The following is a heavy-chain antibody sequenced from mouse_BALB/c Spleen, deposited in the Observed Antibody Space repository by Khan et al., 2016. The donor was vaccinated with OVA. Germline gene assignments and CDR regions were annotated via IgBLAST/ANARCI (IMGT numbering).Heavy chain of an antibody. CDR1: GFIFSSYG. CDR3: TRGEEEWLPYYFDY. J-gene: IGHJ2*01. CDR2: INSNGGNT. V-gene: IGHV5-6-3*01. Sequence: VELVESGGGLVQPGGSLKLSCAASGFIFSSYGMSWVRQNSDKRLELVATINSNGGNTYYPDSVKGRFTISRDNAKNTLYLQMNSLKSEDTAMYFGTRGEEEWLPYYFDYWGQGTTLTVSS.